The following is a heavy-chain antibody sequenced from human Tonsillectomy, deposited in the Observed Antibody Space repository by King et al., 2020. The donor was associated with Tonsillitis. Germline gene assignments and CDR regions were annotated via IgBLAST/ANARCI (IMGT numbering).Heavy chain of an antibody. Sequence: LQLQESGPGLVKPSETLSLTCTVSGDSISSSSYYWGWIRQPPGKGLEWIGSIYYSGSTYYNPSLKSRVTISVDTSKNQFSLKLSSVTAADTAVYYCARQGGGTFKNWGQGTLVTVSS. CDR3: ARQGGGTFKN. D-gene: IGHD2-15*01. J-gene: IGHJ4*02. V-gene: IGHV4-39*01. CDR1: GDSISSSSYY. CDR2: IYYSGST.